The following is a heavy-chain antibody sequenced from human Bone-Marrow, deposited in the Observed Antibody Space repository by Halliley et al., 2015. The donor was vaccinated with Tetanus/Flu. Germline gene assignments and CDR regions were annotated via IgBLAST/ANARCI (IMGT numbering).Heavy chain of an antibody. CDR3: ARSPANPYYHALDV. Sequence: TLSLTCTVSGVYISNGGYSWTWIRQPPGRGLEWIGYIYQSGSTYYNPSLRSRLTISVDRSKNQFSVNLSSVTAADTAVYYCARSPANPYYHALDVWGQGTTVTVSS. CDR1: GVYISNGGYS. V-gene: IGHV4-30-2*01. CDR2: IYQSGST. J-gene: IGHJ6*02.